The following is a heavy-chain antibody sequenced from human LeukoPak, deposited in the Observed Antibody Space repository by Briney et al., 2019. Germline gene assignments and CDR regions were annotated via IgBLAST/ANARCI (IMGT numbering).Heavy chain of an antibody. CDR3: GRPTKFWLIQGDGVDV. Sequence: AGGSLRLSCAASGFTFTTYAMTWVRQAPGKGLEWVSSIGAGGAATFYSDSVKGRFTIPRDNSMNTLYLQMNSLRADDTAVYYCGRPTKFWLIQGDGVDVWGQGTTVTVSS. V-gene: IGHV3-23*01. CDR2: IGAGGAAT. D-gene: IGHD6-19*01. CDR1: GFTFTTYA. J-gene: IGHJ6*02.